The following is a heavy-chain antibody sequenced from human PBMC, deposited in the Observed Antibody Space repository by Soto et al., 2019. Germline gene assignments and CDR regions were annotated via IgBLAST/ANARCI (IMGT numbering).Heavy chain of an antibody. CDR3: ASRIAVAGTPFDP. CDR1: GFTFSSYA. Sequence: PGGSLRLSCAASGFTFSSYAMSWVRQAPGKGLEWVSAISGSGGSTYYADSVKGRFTISRDNSKNTLYLQMDSLRAEDTAVYYCASRIAVAGTPFDPWGQGTLVTVSS. J-gene: IGHJ5*02. CDR2: ISGSGGST. D-gene: IGHD6-19*01. V-gene: IGHV3-23*01.